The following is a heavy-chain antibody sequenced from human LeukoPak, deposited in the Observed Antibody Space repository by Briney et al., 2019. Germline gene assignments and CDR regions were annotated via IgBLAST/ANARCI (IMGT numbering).Heavy chain of an antibody. J-gene: IGHJ3*02. CDR2: ISSTDSTI. V-gene: IGHV3-48*01. CDR3: ARDLDGAVAFDI. Sequence: GSLRLSCAASGFTFSTYSMNWVRQAPGKGLEWVSYISSTDSTIYYADSVQGRFTISRDNAKNSLYLLMNSLRAEDTAVYYCARDLDGAVAFDIWGQGTMVTVSS. D-gene: IGHD1-1*01. CDR1: GFTFSTYS.